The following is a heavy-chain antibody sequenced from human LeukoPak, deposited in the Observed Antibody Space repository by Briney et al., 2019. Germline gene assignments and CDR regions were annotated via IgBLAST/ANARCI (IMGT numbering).Heavy chain of an antibody. CDR2: IYYSGST. V-gene: IGHV4-30-4*01. Sequence: ASETLSLTCTVSGGSFSSGDYYWSWIRQPPGKGLEWFGYIYYSGSTYYNPSLKSRVTISVDTSKNQFSLKLSSVTAADTAVYYCARGVVVAAIHDYYFDYWGQGTLVTVSS. J-gene: IGHJ4*02. CDR1: GGSFSSGDYY. D-gene: IGHD2-15*01. CDR3: ARGVVVAAIHDYYFDY.